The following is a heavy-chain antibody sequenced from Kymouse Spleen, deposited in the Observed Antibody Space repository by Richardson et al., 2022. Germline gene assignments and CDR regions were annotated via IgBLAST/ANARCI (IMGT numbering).Heavy chain of an antibody. CDR3: AKDIGYSGSYPRGMDV. CDR2: ISWNSGSI. CDR1: GFTFDDYA. Sequence: EVQLVESGGGLVQPGRSLRLSCAASGFTFDDYAMHWVRQAPGKGLEWVSGISWNSGSIGYADSVKGRFTISRDNAKNSLYLQMNSLRAEDTALYYCAKDIGYSGSYPRGMDVWGQGTTVTVSS. J-gene: IGHJ6*02. V-gene: IGHV3-9*01. D-gene: IGHD1-26*01.